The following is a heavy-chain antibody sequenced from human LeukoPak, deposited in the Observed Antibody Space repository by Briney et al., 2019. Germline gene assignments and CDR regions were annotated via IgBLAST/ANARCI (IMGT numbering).Heavy chain of an antibody. Sequence: PGGSLRLSCAASGFTFSSYGMHWVRQAPGKGLEWVAVISYDGSNKYYADSVKGRFTISRDNSKNTLYLQMNSLRAEDTAVYYCAKLVNDYGAHPYFDYWGQGTLVTVSS. CDR2: ISYDGSNK. CDR3: AKLVNDYGAHPYFDY. D-gene: IGHD4-17*01. CDR1: GFTFSSYG. V-gene: IGHV3-30*18. J-gene: IGHJ4*02.